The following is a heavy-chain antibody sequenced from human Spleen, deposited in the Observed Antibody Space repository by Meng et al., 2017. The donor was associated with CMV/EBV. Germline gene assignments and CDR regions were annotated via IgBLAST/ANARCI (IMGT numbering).Heavy chain of an antibody. CDR2: INTRGDTI. Sequence: GESLKISCATSAFIFSDYDMNWVRQAPGKGLEWVSYINTRGDTIYYADSVKGRFTISRDNAKNSLYLQMNSLRAEDTALYYCARDWSGTPASWGQGTLVTVSS. V-gene: IGHV3-48*03. CDR1: AFIFSDYD. CDR3: ARDWSGTPAS. J-gene: IGHJ4*02. D-gene: IGHD1-1*01.